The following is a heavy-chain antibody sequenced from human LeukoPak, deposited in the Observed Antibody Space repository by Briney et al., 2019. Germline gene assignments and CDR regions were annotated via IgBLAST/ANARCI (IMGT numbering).Heavy chain of an antibody. CDR2: LSSISSTI. CDR3: ASGSYHHPFY. D-gene: IGHD1-26*01. V-gene: IGHV3-48*02. Sequence: TGGSLRLSCAASGFTFSSYSMNWVRQAPGKGLEWVSYLSSISSTIYYADSVKGRFTISRDNAKNSLYLQMNSLRDEDTAVYYCASGSYHHPFYWGQGTLVTSST. CDR1: GFTFSSYS. J-gene: IGHJ4*02.